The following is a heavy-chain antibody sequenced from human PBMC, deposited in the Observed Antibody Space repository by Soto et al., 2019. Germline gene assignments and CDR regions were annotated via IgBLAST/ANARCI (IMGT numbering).Heavy chain of an antibody. Sequence: PGGSLRLSCAASGFTFDDYGMSWVRQAPGKGLEWVSGINWNGGSTGYADSVKGRFTISRDNAKNSLYLQMNSLRAEDTALYYCARDTADIVVVVAAYFDYWGQGTLVSVSS. CDR3: ARDTADIVVVVAAYFDY. CDR2: INWNGGST. D-gene: IGHD2-15*01. CDR1: GFTFDDYG. V-gene: IGHV3-20*04. J-gene: IGHJ4*02.